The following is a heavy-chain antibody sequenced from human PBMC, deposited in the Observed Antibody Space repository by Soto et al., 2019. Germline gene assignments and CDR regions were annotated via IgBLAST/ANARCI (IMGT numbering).Heavy chain of an antibody. V-gene: IGHV3-30*04. CDR2: ISKDGSHK. Sequence: LRLSCAASGFSFSRYAIHWVRQAPGKGLEWVAVISKDGSHKYYLESVKGRFTISRDNSKNILSLHMNSLTNEDTAVYYCARSRSGAVADSFDFWGQGTLVTVSS. CDR1: GFSFSRYA. D-gene: IGHD3-10*01. J-gene: IGHJ4*02. CDR3: ARSRSGAVADSFDF.